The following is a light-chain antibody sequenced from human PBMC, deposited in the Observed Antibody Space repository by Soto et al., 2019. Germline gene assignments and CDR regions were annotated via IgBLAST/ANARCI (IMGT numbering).Light chain of an antibody. CDR2: GAS. CDR3: QHFRA. Sequence: EIVLTQSPGTLSLSPGERATLSCRASQSVSSSFLAWYQQKRGQPPRLLIYGASNRATGIPDRFSGSGSGIDFTLTLSRVEPDDFAVYYCQHFRAFGQGTRLEIK. CDR1: QSVSSSF. J-gene: IGKJ5*01. V-gene: IGKV3-20*01.